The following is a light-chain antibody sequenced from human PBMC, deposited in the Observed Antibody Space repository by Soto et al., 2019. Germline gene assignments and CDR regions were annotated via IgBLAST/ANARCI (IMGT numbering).Light chain of an antibody. CDR3: SAYTSSSTLVV. Sequence: QSALTQPASVSGSPGPSITISCTGTSSDVGGYNYVSWYQQHPGQAPKLMIYDVSNRPSGVSNRFSGSKSGNTASLTISGLQAEDEADYYCSAYTSSSTLVVFGGGTKVTVL. V-gene: IGLV2-14*01. CDR1: SSDVGGYNY. J-gene: IGLJ2*01. CDR2: DVS.